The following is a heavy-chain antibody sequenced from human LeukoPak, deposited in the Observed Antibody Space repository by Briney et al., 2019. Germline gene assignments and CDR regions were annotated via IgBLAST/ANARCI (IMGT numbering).Heavy chain of an antibody. V-gene: IGHV1-18*04. J-gene: IGHJ6*04. D-gene: IGHD2-15*01. CDR2: ISAYNGNT. CDR1: GYTFTSYG. CDR3: ARDGVVVAADYYYYGMDV. Sequence: ASVKVSCKASGYTFTSYGISWVRQAPGQGLEWMGWISAYNGNTNYAQKLQGRVTMTTDTPTSTAYMELRSLRSDDTAVYYCARDGVVVAADYYYYGMDVWGKGTTVTVSS.